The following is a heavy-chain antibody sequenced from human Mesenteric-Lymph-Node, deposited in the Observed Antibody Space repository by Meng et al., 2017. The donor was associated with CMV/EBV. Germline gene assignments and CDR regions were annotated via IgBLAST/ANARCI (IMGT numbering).Heavy chain of an antibody. Sequence: ASGFTFSGYAMHWVRQAPGKGLEWVAVISDDGSDKYYADSVKGRFTISRDNSMNTVYLQMNSLRPEDTAVYCCARDPVRIFQNYFDYWGQGTLVTVSS. J-gene: IGHJ4*02. CDR2: ISDDGSDK. D-gene: IGHD2-15*01. CDR1: GFTFSGYA. CDR3: ARDPVRIFQNYFDY. V-gene: IGHV3-30*04.